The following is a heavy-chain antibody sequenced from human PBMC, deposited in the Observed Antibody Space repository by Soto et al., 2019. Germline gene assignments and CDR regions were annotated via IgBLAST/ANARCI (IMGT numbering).Heavy chain of an antibody. CDR3: AIMTYYDFWSGYSPGHGMDV. J-gene: IGHJ6*02. Sequence: PGGTLRLSCVASGFTFSSYGMHWVRLAPGKGLGWVAFISYDGSNKYYADSVEGPFTISRNNSKTTLYLQMNSLRAEDTAVYYCAIMTYYDFWSGYSPGHGMDVWGQGTTVTVSS. V-gene: IGHV3-30*03. CDR2: ISYDGSNK. D-gene: IGHD3-3*01. CDR1: GFTFSSYG.